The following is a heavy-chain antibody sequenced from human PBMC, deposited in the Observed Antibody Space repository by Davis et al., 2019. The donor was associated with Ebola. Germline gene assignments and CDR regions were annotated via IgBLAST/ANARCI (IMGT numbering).Heavy chain of an antibody. D-gene: IGHD2/OR15-2a*01. V-gene: IGHV3-33*01. CDR2: IWSHGNDY. Sequence: GGSLRLSCAASGFTFSSYGMHWVRQAPGKGLEWVTGIWSHGNDYLYADSVRGRFTISRDNSKNTLYLQMNSLRVQDTAVYYCARDPDTSGYYSWFDPWGQGTLVTVSS. J-gene: IGHJ5*02. CDR3: ARDPDTSGYYSWFDP. CDR1: GFTFSSYG.